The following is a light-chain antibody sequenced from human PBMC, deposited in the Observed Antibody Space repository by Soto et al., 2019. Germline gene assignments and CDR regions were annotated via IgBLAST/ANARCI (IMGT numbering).Light chain of an antibody. J-gene: IGKJ1*01. V-gene: IGKV3-11*01. Sequence: EIVLTQSPATLTLSPGERATLSCRASQSVSSYLAWYQQKPGQATRLPIYDAANRATGIPARIGGSRSVTDFTLTISRLEPEDFAVYYCMQHSRWACTFGQETKVDIK. CDR3: MQHSRWACT. CDR2: DAA. CDR1: QSVSSY.